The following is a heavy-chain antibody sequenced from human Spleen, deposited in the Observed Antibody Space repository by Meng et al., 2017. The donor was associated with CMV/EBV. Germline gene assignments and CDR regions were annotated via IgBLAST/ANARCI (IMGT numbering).Heavy chain of an antibody. D-gene: IGHD2-2*01. Sequence: GESLKISCAASGFTFSSYAMSWVRQAPGKGLEWVSAISGSGGSTYYADSVKGRFTISRDNSKNTLYLQMNSLRAEDTAVYYCARGDATSSINYYYGMDVWGQGTTVTVSS. V-gene: IGHV3-23*01. CDR3: ARGDATSSINYYYGMDV. J-gene: IGHJ6*02. CDR2: ISGSGGST. CDR1: GFTFSSYA.